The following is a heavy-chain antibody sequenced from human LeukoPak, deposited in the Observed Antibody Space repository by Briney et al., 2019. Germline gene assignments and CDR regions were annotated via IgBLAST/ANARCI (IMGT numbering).Heavy chain of an antibody. CDR3: ARRRVRGVITRDV. CDR2: INHSGST. J-gene: IGHJ6*04. CDR1: GGSFSGYY. Sequence: PSETLSLTCAVYGGSFSGYYWSWIRQPPGKGLEWIGEINHSGSTNYNPSLKSRVTISVDTSKNQFSLKLSSVTAADTAVYYCARRRVRGVITRDVWGKGTTVTVSS. D-gene: IGHD3-10*01. V-gene: IGHV4-34*01.